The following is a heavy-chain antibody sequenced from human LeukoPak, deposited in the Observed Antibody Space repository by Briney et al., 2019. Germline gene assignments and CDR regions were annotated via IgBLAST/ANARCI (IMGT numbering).Heavy chain of an antibody. D-gene: IGHD2-2*02. V-gene: IGHV3-21*01. CDR2: ISSSGTYV. CDR3: ARDLGYCSSTSCYNRWFDP. Sequence: GGSLRLSCAASGFTFSSYSISWVRQAPGKGLEWVSSISSSGTYVYYADSVKGRFTISRDNAKNSLYLQMNSLRVEDTAVYYCARDLGYCSSTSCYNRWFDPWGQGTLVTVSS. CDR1: GFTFSSYS. J-gene: IGHJ5*02.